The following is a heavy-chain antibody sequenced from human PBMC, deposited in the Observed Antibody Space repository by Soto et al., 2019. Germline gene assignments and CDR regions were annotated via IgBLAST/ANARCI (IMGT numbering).Heavy chain of an antibody. CDR1: GYTFTSYG. CDR2: ISAYNGNT. Sequence: ASVKVSCKASGYTFTSYGISWVRQAPGQGLEWMGWISAYNGNTNYAQKLQGRVTMTTDTSTSTAYMELRSLRSDDTAVYYCARGAPLSIFGVVVNAFDIWGQGTMVTVSS. CDR3: ARGAPLSIFGVVVNAFDI. V-gene: IGHV1-18*01. J-gene: IGHJ3*02. D-gene: IGHD3-3*01.